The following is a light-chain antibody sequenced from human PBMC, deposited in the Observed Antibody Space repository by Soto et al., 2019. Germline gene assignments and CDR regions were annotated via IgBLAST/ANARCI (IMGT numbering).Light chain of an antibody. V-gene: IGKV3-20*01. CDR3: QPFCRSPFP. CDR2: GAS. J-gene: IGKJ3*01. Sequence: EIVLTQSPGTLSLSPGERATLSCRASQSVSSSYLAWYQQKPGQAPRLLIYGASSRATGIPDRFSGSGSGTDFTLTISRLEPEDFAMYYCQPFCRSPFPLGPGIKVHIK. CDR1: QSVSSSY.